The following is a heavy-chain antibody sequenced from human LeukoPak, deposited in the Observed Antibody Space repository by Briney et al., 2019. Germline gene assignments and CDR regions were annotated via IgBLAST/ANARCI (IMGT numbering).Heavy chain of an antibody. CDR1: GGSITSTNY. D-gene: IGHD3/OR15-3a*01. J-gene: IGHJ4*02. CDR2: VNLQGST. V-gene: IGHV4-4*02. Sequence: SVTLSLTCGVSGGSITSTNYWTWVRQPPGKGLEWIGEVNLQGSTNYNPSLMGRVAISVDMSENHISLQLTSVTAADTAVYYCARVGDWNYLVYWGQGTLVTVSS. CDR3: ARVGDWNYLVY.